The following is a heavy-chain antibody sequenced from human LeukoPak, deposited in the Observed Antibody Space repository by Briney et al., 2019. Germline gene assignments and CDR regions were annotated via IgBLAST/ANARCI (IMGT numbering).Heavy chain of an antibody. CDR3: ARDRSSGYPYSFDY. D-gene: IGHD3-22*01. Sequence: ASVKVSCKASGYTFTGYYMHWVRQAPGQGLEWMGWINPNSGGTNYAQKFQGRVTMTRDTSISTAYMELSRLRSDDTAVYYCARDRSSGYPYSFDYGGQEPLVPVSS. V-gene: IGHV1-2*02. J-gene: IGHJ4*02. CDR1: GYTFTGYY. CDR2: INPNSGGT.